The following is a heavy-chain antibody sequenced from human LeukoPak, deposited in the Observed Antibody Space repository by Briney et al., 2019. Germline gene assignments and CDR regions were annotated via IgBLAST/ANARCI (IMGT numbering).Heavy chain of an antibody. CDR1: AFTFSSYA. V-gene: IGHV3-23*01. CDR3: AKDHDLVVLITLDY. Sequence: GGSLRLSCAASAFTFSSYAMSWVRQAPGKGLEWVSGISGSAVNTYYADSVKGRFTISRDNSKNTLYLQMNSLRAEDTAVYYCAKDHDLVVLITLDYWGQGTLVTVSS. CDR2: ISGSAVNT. D-gene: IGHD3-22*01. J-gene: IGHJ4*02.